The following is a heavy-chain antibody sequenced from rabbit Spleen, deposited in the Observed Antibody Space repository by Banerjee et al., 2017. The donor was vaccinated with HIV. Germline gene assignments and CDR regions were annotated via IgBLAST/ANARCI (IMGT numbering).Heavy chain of an antibody. CDR1: GIDFSSSYY. V-gene: IGHV1S40*01. CDR3: ARDSGSSFSSYGMDL. Sequence: QSLEESGGDLVKPGASLTLTCTASGIDFSSSYYMCWVRQAPGKGLEWIGYIDTISSAWYYASWAKGRFTISKTSSTTVTLQMTSLTAADTATYFCARDSGSSFSSYGMDLWGPGTLVTVS. CDR2: IDTISSAW. D-gene: IGHD8-1*01. J-gene: IGHJ6*01.